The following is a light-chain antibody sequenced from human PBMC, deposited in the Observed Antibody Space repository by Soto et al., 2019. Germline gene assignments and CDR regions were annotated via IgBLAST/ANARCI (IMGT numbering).Light chain of an antibody. Sequence: QSVLTQPPSASGTPGQTVTISCSGSSSNIGSNTVSWYQQLPGAAPTLLIYNDNERPSGVPDRFSGSKSGTSASLAISGLQSEDEADYYCAAWDETLIDVLGTGTKVTVL. J-gene: IGLJ1*01. CDR1: SSNIGSNT. CDR3: AAWDETLIDV. V-gene: IGLV1-44*01. CDR2: NDN.